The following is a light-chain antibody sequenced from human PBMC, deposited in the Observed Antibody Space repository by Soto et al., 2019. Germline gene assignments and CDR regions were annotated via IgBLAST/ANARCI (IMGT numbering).Light chain of an antibody. CDR3: QQYNDWPPVT. J-gene: IGKJ4*01. CDR2: GAS. Sequence: EIVMTQSPATLSVSPGERATLSCRASKSVSRNLAWYQQKPGQAPRLLIHGASTRATGIPARFSGSGSGTEFTLTISSLQSEDFAVYFCQQYNDWPPVTFCGGTKVEIK. CDR1: KSVSRN. V-gene: IGKV3-15*01.